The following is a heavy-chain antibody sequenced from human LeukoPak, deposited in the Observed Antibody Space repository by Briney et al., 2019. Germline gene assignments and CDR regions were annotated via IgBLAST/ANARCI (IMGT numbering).Heavy chain of an antibody. J-gene: IGHJ6*03. CDR1: GYTFTNYY. CDR2: INPSGGST. D-gene: IGHD3-10*01. V-gene: IGHV1-46*01. Sequence: ASVKVSCKVSGYTFTNYYMHWVRQAPGQGLEWMGIINPSGGSTSYAQKFQGRVTMTRDMSTSTVYMELSSLRSEDTAVYYCARDLMVRGGYYYYMDVWGKGTTVTVSS. CDR3: ARDLMVRGGYYYYMDV.